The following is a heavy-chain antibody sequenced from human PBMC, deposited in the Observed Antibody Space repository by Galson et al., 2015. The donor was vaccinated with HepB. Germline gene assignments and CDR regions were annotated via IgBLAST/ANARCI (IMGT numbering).Heavy chain of an antibody. CDR2: ISSSSDPI. D-gene: IGHD3-22*01. CDR3: ARAQWNFYDANGYYYTDY. Sequence: SLRLSCAASVFTFSSFSMNWVRQAPGKGLEWLSYISSSSDPIYYADSVKGRFTISRGNAKNSLFLQMNGLRAEDTAVYYCARAQWNFYDANGYYYTDYWGQGTLVTVSS. V-gene: IGHV3-48*01. J-gene: IGHJ4*02. CDR1: VFTFSSFS.